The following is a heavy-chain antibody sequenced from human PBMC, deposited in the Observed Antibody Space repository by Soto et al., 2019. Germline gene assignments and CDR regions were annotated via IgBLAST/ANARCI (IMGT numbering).Heavy chain of an antibody. CDR3: ASQGSGYYYGMDV. Sequence: GGSLRLSCAASGFTVSSNYMSWVRQAPGKGLEWVSVIYSGGTTYYADSVKGRFTISRDNSKNTLYLQMNSLRAEDTAVYYCASQGSGYYYGMDVWGQGTTVTVSS. CDR2: IYSGGTT. V-gene: IGHV3-66*04. CDR1: GFTVSSNY. J-gene: IGHJ6*02. D-gene: IGHD3-10*01.